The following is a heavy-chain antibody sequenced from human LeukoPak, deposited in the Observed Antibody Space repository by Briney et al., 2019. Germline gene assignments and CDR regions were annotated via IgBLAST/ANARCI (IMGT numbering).Heavy chain of an antibody. D-gene: IGHD3-16*01. J-gene: IGHJ6*02. CDR1: GFTFSSYG. CDR3: AKGGVRTLPYGMDV. V-gene: IGHV3-30*18. CDR2: ISYDGSNK. Sequence: GGSLRPSCAASGFTFSSYGMHWVRQAPGKGLEWVAVISYDGSNKYYADSVKGRFTISRDNSKNTLYLQMNSLRAEDTAVYYCAKGGVRTLPYGMDVWGQGTTVTVSS.